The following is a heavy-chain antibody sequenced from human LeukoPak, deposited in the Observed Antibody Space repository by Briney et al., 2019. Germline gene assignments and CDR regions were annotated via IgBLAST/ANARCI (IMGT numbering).Heavy chain of an antibody. CDR3: ARGYCSSTSCYLEFDY. V-gene: IGHV1-69*13. CDR1: GGTFSSYA. CDR2: IIPIFGTA. Sequence: ASVKVSCKASGGTFSSYAISWVRQAPGQGLEWMGGIIPIFGTANYAQKFQGRVTITADESTSTAYMELSSLRSEDTAVYYCARGYCSSTSCYLEFDYWGQGTLVTVSS. J-gene: IGHJ4*02. D-gene: IGHD2-2*01.